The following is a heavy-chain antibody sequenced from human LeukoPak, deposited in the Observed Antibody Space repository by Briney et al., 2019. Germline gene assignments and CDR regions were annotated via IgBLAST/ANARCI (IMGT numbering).Heavy chain of an antibody. V-gene: IGHV1-69*05. CDR2: IIPIFGTA. D-gene: IGHD5-24*01. CDR1: GGTFSSYA. J-gene: IGHJ4*02. CDR3: AGDGGVEMATIAPGYFDY. Sequence: SVKVSCKASGGTFSSYAISWVRQAPGQGLEWMGRIIPIFGTANYAQKFQGRVTITTDESTSTAYMELSSLRSEDTAVYYCAGDGGVEMATIAPGYFDYWGQGTLVTVSS.